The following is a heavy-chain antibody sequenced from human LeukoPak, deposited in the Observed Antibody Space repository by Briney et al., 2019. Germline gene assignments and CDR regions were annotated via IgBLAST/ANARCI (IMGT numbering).Heavy chain of an antibody. D-gene: IGHD5-24*01. CDR3: ARDGDGYKSIPFDY. Sequence: GGSLRLSCAASGSTFSNYWMSWVRQPPGKGLEWVANIKQDGSEKYYVDSVKGRFTISRDNAKNSLYLQMNNLSIEDTAVYYCARDGDGYKSIPFDYWGQGALVAVSS. J-gene: IGHJ4*02. CDR1: GSTFSNYW. CDR2: IKQDGSEK. V-gene: IGHV3-7*01.